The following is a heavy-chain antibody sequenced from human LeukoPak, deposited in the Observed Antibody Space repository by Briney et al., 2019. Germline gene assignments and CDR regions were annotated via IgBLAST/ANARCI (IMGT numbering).Heavy chain of an antibody. Sequence: GGSLRLSCAASGFTFSSYSMNWVRQAPGKGLEWVSSISSSSSYIYYADSVKGRFTISRDNSKNTLYLQMNSLRAEDTAVYYCAKILRNSGAYCGGDCHGPFDYWGQGTLVTVSS. CDR3: AKILRNSGAYCGGDCHGPFDY. J-gene: IGHJ4*02. CDR2: ISSSSSYI. CDR1: GFTFSSYS. D-gene: IGHD2-21*02. V-gene: IGHV3-21*04.